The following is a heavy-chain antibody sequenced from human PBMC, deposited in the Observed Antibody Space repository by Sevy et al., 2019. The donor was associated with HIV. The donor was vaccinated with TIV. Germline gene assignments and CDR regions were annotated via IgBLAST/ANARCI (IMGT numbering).Heavy chain of an antibody. CDR3: ARAVLEMSTWRSDY. D-gene: IGHD1-1*01. J-gene: IGHJ4*02. CDR1: GFTFSSYR. CDR2: ISSNSAYI. Sequence: GGSLRLSCAASGFTFSSYRMTWVRQAPGKGLGWVSCISSNSAYINYADSVKGRFTISRDNAKNLLYLQMDSLRAEDTAVYYCARAVLEMSTWRSDYWGQGTLVTVSS. V-gene: IGHV3-21*01.